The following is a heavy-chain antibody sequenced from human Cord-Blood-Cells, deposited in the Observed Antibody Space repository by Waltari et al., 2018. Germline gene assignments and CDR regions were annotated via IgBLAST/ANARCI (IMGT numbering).Heavy chain of an antibody. CDR2: MNPNSGNT. V-gene: IGHV1-8*01. Sequence: QVQLVQSGAEVKKPGSSVKVSCKASGYTFTSYDINWVRQATGQGLEWMGWMNPNSGNTGYAQKFQGRVTMTRNTSISTAYMELSSLRSEDTAVYYCAREIAAAGKIDYYGMDVWGQGTTVTVSS. J-gene: IGHJ6*02. CDR1: GYTFTSYD. CDR3: AREIAAAGKIDYYGMDV. D-gene: IGHD6-13*01.